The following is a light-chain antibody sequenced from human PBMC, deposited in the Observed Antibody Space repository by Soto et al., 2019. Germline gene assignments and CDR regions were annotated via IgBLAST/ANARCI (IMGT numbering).Light chain of an antibody. CDR2: AAS. CDR3: QKYNSASWT. V-gene: IGKV1-27*01. CDR1: QGISTY. J-gene: IGKJ1*01. Sequence: DIQMTQSPSSLSASVGDRVTITCRASQGISTYLAWYQQKRGKVPKLLIYAASTLQPGVPSRFSGSGSGTDFTLTISSLQPEDVATYYCQKYNSASWTFGQGTKVEIK.